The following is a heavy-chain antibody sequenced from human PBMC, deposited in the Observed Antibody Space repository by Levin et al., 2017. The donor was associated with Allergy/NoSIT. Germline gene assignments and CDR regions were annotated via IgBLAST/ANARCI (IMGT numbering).Heavy chain of an antibody. V-gene: IGHV6-1*01. CDR3: ARTPEQQWLPWYFDL. CDR1: GASVSSTSAA. Sequence: SETLSLTCAISGASVSSTSAAWNWIRQSPSRGLEWLGRTYFRSNWYNDYAISVKSRIAINPDTSKNQFSLHLRSVTPEDTAVYYCARTPEQQWLPWYFDLWGRGTLVTVSS. CDR2: TYFRSNWYN. J-gene: IGHJ2*01. D-gene: IGHD6-19*01.